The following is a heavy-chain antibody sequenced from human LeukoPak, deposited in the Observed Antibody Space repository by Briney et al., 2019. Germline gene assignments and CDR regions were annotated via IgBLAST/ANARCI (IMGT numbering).Heavy chain of an antibody. Sequence: SETLSLTCAVYGGSFSGYYWSWIRQPPGRGLEWNGEINHSGSTNYNPSLKSRVTISVDTSKNQFSLKLSSVTAADTAVYYCARGPGLALDYWGQGTLVTVSS. D-gene: IGHD6-19*01. V-gene: IGHV4-34*01. J-gene: IGHJ4*02. CDR2: INHSGST. CDR3: ARGPGLALDY. CDR1: GGSFSGYY.